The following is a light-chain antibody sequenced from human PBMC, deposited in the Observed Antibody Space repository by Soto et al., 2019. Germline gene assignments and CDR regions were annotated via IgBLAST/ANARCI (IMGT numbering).Light chain of an antibody. Sequence: EIVLTQSPATLSLSPGERATLSCRASQSVSTYLAWFQQKPGQAPRLLIHDASNRATGIPARFSGSGSGTDFTLTISSLEPEDLAVYYCQQRSDWSSITFGQGTRLENK. CDR3: QQRSDWSSIT. CDR1: QSVSTY. CDR2: DAS. V-gene: IGKV3-11*01. J-gene: IGKJ5*01.